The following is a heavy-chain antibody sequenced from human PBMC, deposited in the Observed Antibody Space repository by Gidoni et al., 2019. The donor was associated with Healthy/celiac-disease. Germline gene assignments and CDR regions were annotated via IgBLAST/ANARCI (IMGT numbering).Heavy chain of an antibody. V-gene: IGHV4-61*02. J-gene: IGHJ6*02. CDR2: IYTSGST. Sequence: QVQLQESGPGLVKPSQTLSLTCTVSGGSISSGSYYWSWIRQPAGKGLEWIGRIYTSGSTNYNPSLKSRVTISVDTSKNQFSLKLSSVTAADTAVYYCARMNEVVITPYYYGMDVWGQGTTVTVSS. CDR1: GGSISSGSYY. D-gene: IGHD3-22*01. CDR3: ARMNEVVITPYYYGMDV.